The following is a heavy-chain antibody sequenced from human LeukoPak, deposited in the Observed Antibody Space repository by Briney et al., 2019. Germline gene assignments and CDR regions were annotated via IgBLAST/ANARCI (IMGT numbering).Heavy chain of an antibody. J-gene: IGHJ6*02. CDR3: ARDLSGVDYGMDV. Sequence: GGSLRLSCAASGFTVSSNYMSWVRQAPGKGLEWVSVIYSGGSTYYADSVKGRFTISRDNSKNTLYLQMNSLRAEDTAVYYCARDLSGVDYGMDVWGQGTTVTVSS. CDR1: GFTVSSNY. CDR2: IYSGGST. D-gene: IGHD3-10*01. V-gene: IGHV3-66*02.